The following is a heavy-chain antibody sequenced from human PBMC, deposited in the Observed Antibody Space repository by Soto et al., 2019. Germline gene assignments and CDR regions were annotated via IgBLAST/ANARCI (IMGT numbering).Heavy chain of an antibody. CDR2: IYYSGST. V-gene: IGHV4-39*01. D-gene: IGHD2-2*01. CDR3: ARHLFCSSTSCYENFDY. Sequence: SETLSLTCTVSGGSISSSSYYWGWIRQPPGKGLEWIGSIYYSGSTYYNPSLKSRVTISVDTSKNQFSLKLSSVTAADTAVYYCARHLFCSSTSCYENFDYWGQGTLVTVS. CDR1: GGSISSSSYY. J-gene: IGHJ4*02.